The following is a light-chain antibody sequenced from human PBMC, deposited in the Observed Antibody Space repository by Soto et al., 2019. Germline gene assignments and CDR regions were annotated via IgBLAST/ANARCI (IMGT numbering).Light chain of an antibody. Sequence: QSALTQPASVSGSPGQSITISCTGTSSDVGGYHYVSWYQQHPGKAPKLIIYDVSNRPSGVSNRFSGSKSGNTASLTISGLQAEDEADYHCTSYASDSTYVFGTGIKVTVL. CDR1: SSDVGGYHY. CDR2: DVS. V-gene: IGLV2-14*03. J-gene: IGLJ1*01. CDR3: TSYASDSTYV.